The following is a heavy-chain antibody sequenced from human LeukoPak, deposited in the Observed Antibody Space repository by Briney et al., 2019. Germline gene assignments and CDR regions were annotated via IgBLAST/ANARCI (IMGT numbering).Heavy chain of an antibody. V-gene: IGHV3-9*03. J-gene: IGHJ4*02. CDR3: AKGPTYSSSSLFDY. Sequence: GGSLRLSCAASGFTFHDYGMHWVRQAPGKGLEWVSGISWNGGTIDYADSVKGRFTISRDNAKNSLYLQMNSLRPEDMALYYCAKGPTYSSSSLFDYWGQGILVAVSS. D-gene: IGHD6-6*01. CDR1: GFTFHDYG. CDR2: ISWNGGTI.